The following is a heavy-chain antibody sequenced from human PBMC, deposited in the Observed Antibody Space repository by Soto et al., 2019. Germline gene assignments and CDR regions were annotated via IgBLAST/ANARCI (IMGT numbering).Heavy chain of an antibody. V-gene: IGHV4-34*01. J-gene: IGHJ6*02. Sequence: QVQLQQWGAGLLKPSETLSLTCAVYGGSFSGYYWSWIRQPPGKGLEWNGEINHSGSTNYNPSTKSRVTIPVDTSKNQSSLKLSSVTAADTAVYYCARGGVGATTFYYYYYDGMDVWGQGTTVTVSS. CDR1: GGSFSGYY. D-gene: IGHD1-26*01. CDR2: INHSGST. CDR3: ARGGVGATTFYYYYYDGMDV.